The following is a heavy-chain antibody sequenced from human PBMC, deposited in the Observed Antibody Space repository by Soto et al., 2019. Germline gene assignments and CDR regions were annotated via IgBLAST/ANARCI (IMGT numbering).Heavy chain of an antibody. CDR1: GGSISSSSYY. CDR2: IYYSGST. Sequence: SETLSLTCTVSGGSISSSSYYWGWIRQPPGKGLEWIGSIYYSGSTYYNPSLKSRVAISVDTSKNQFSLKLSSVTAADTAVYYWSIHREIANWFDPWGQGTLVPVSS. D-gene: IGHD3-10*01. J-gene: IGHJ5*02. CDR3: SIHREIANWFDP. V-gene: IGHV4-39*01.